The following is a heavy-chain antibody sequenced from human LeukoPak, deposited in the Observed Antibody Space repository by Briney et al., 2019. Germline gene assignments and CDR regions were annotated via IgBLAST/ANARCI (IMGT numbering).Heavy chain of an antibody. D-gene: IGHD1-26*01. CDR3: ARGRELLDY. Sequence: TETLPLTCAVYGGSFSGYYWSWIRQPPGKGLEWIGEINHSGSTNYNPSLKSRVTISVDTSKNQFSLKLSSVTAADTAVYSCARGRELLDYWGQGTLVTVSS. CDR1: GGSFSGYY. V-gene: IGHV4-34*01. CDR2: INHSGST. J-gene: IGHJ4*02.